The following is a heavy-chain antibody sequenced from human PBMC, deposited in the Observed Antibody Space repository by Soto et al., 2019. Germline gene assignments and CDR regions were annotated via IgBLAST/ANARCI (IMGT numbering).Heavy chain of an antibody. CDR3: TKDGRFDSDGSLYYYYYGIDV. CDR1: GFTFNNYG. J-gene: IGHJ6*02. Sequence: GGSLRLSCAASGFTFNNYGMNWVRRAPGKGLEWVAIISNDGSNKYYIESVRGRFTISRDNSKNMLFLQMNSLRVEDTAVYFCTKDGRFDSDGSLYYYYYGIDVWGQGTQVTVSS. V-gene: IGHV3-30*18. CDR2: ISNDGSNK. D-gene: IGHD2-15*01.